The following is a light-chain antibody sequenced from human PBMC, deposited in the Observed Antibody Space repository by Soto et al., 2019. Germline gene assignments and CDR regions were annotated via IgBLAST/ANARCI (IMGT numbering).Light chain of an antibody. Sequence: DIQMTQSPSTLSASVGDRVTITCRASQSISSWLAWYQQKPGKAPKLLIYDASSLESGVPSMFSGSGSGTEFTLTISSLQPDDFATYYCQQYTPWTFGQGTKVEIK. V-gene: IGKV1-5*01. CDR1: QSISSW. CDR2: DAS. J-gene: IGKJ1*01. CDR3: QQYTPWT.